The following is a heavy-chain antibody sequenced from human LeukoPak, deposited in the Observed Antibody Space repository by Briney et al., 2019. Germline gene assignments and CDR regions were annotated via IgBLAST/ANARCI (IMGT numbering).Heavy chain of an antibody. J-gene: IGHJ4*02. D-gene: IGHD5-18*01. CDR1: GYTFTGYY. CDR2: INPNSGGT. Sequence: ASVKVSCKASGYTFTGYYIHWVRQAPGQGLEWMGWINPNSGGTNCAQKFQGRVTMTRDPSISTAYMELSRLRSDDTAVYYCARGYSYGYGYWGQGTLVTVSS. CDR3: ARGYSYGYGY. V-gene: IGHV1-2*02.